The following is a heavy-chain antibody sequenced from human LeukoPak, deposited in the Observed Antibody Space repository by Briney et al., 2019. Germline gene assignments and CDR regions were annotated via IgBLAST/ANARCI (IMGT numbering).Heavy chain of an antibody. Sequence: GGSLRLSCVASGFSFSDYWMSWVRQAPGKGLEWVASIKTDGSAKYCVDSLKGRFTISRDNAGNSLYLQMNNLRAEDTAVYYCARDPESQKGRDGLDYWGQGSLVTVAS. D-gene: IGHD1-14*01. CDR3: ARDPESQKGRDGLDY. CDR2: IKTDGSAK. J-gene: IGHJ4*02. CDR1: GFSFSDYW. V-gene: IGHV3-7*01.